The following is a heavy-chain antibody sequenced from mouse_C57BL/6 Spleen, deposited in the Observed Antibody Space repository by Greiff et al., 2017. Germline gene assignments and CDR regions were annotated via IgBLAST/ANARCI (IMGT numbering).Heavy chain of an antibody. D-gene: IGHD1-1*01. V-gene: IGHV1-15*01. CDR2: IDPETGGT. Sequence: VKLMESGAELVRPGASVTLSCKASGYTFTDYEMHWVKQTPVHGLEWIGAIDPETGGTAYNQKFKGKAILTADKSSSTAYMELRSLTSEDSAVYYCHYYGNWYFDVWGTGATVTVSS. CDR3: HYYGNWYFDV. J-gene: IGHJ1*03. CDR1: GYTFTDYE.